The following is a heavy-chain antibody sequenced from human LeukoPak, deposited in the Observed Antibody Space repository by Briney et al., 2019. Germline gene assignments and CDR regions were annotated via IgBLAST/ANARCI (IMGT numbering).Heavy chain of an antibody. J-gene: IGHJ2*01. CDR3: ASYYDFWSGYYDSGWYFDL. V-gene: IGHV3-74*01. D-gene: IGHD3-3*01. Sequence: GGSLRLSCAASGFTFSSYWMHWVRQAPGKGLVWVSRINSDGSSTSYADSVKGRFTISRDNAKNTLYLQMSSLRAEDTAVYYCASYYDFWSGYYDSGWYFDLWGRGTLVTVSS. CDR1: GFTFSSYW. CDR2: INSDGSST.